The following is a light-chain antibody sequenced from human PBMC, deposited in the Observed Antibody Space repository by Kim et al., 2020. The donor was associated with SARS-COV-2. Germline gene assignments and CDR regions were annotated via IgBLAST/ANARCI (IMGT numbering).Light chain of an antibody. CDR2: DVS. CDR3: SSYTTSATWV. Sequence: GQSITISCTGTSSDVGNYNFVSWSQQHPGKAPKLIIYDVSNRPSGVSDRFSGSKSGNTASLTISGLQAEDEADYYCSSYTTSATWVFGGGTKLTVL. V-gene: IGLV2-14*03. CDR1: SSDVGNYNF. J-gene: IGLJ3*02.